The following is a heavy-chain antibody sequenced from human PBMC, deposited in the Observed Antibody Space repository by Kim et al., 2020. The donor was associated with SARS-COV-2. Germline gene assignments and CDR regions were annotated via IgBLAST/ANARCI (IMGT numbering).Heavy chain of an antibody. CDR3: ARGDYYDSSGLIF. CDR2: IYYSRST. D-gene: IGHD3-22*01. CDR1: GGSISSGGYY. V-gene: IGHV4-31*03. Sequence: SETLSLTCTVSGGSISSGGYYWSWIRQHPGKGLEWIGYIYYSRSTYYNPSLKSRVTISVDTSKNQFSLKLSSVTAADTAVYYCARGDYYDSSGLIFWGQGTLVTVSS. J-gene: IGHJ4*02.